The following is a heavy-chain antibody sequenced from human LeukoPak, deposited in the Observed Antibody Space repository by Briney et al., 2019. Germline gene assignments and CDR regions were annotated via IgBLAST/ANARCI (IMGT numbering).Heavy chain of an antibody. V-gene: IGHV3-7*01. J-gene: IGHJ6*01. Sequence: GGSLRLSCAASGFTFSGFWMSWVRQAPTKGLEWVANIKYDGSDKRYVDSVKGRFTVSRDNANNSLYLQMNSLRAEDTAVYYCARGSEGYCSGGGCYYGMDVWGQGTTVTVSS. CDR2: IKYDGSDK. CDR1: GFTFSGFW. CDR3: ARGSEGYCSGGGCYYGMDV. D-gene: IGHD2-15*01.